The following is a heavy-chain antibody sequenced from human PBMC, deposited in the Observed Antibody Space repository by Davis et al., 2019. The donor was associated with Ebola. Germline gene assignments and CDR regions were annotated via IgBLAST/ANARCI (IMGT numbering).Heavy chain of an antibody. CDR2: STDKTKSYTT. D-gene: IGHD2-2*02. J-gene: IGHJ6*02. Sequence: GESLKISCAASGFTFSDHYMEWVRQAPGQGLEWVGRSTDKTKSYTTDYAASVKGRFSISKDDSMHSVYLQINSLRAEETAVYYCARDLYLGSWNYYGMDVWGQGTTVTVSS. V-gene: IGHV3-72*01. CDR3: ARDLYLGSWNYYGMDV. CDR1: GFTFSDHY.